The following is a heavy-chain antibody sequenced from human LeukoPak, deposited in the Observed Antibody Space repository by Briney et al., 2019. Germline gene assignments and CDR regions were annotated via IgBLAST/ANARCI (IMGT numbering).Heavy chain of an antibody. J-gene: IGHJ4*02. CDR1: GFTASSNY. D-gene: IGHD4-23*01. Sequence: GGSLRLSCAASGFTASSNYMSWVRQAQGEGREWVSVIYSGGSTYYADSVKGRFTISRDNAKNTLDLQMNSRIAEDTAVYYCARGRSFGGFFHFDYWGQGTLVTVSS. CDR2: IYSGGST. CDR3: ARGRSFGGFFHFDY. V-gene: IGHV3-53*01.